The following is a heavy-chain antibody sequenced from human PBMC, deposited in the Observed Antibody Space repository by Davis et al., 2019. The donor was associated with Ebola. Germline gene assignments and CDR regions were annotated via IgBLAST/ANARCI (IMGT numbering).Heavy chain of an antibody. CDR1: GGSISSSSYY. D-gene: IGHD3-10*01. J-gene: IGHJ4*02. V-gene: IGHV4-39*07. CDR3: ASSLWFGELLFPPSFDY. CDR2: IYYSGST. Sequence: MPSETLSLTCTVSGGSISSSSYYWGWIRQPPGKGLEWIGSIYYSGSTNYNPSLKSRVTISVDTSKNQFSLKLSSVTAADTAVYYCASSLWFGELLFPPSFDYWDQGTLVTVSS.